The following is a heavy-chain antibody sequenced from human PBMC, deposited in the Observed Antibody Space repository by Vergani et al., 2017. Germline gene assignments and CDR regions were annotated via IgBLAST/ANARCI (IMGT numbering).Heavy chain of an antibody. CDR1: GYSFTSYG. D-gene: IGHD1-26*01. CDR2: ISAYNGNT. Sequence: VQLVQSGAEVKKPGESLKISCKGSGYSFTSYGTSWVRQAPGQGVEWMGWISAYNGNTNYAQKLRGRVTMTTDTSTSTAYMELRSLRSDATAVYYCARDPYVTGGGFNWFDPWGQGTLVAVSS. J-gene: IGHJ5*02. V-gene: IGHV1-18*01. CDR3: ARDPYVTGGGFNWFDP.